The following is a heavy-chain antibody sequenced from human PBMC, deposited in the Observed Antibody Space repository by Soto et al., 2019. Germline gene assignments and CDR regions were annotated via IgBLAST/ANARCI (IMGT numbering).Heavy chain of an antibody. CDR1: GFDFSSYY. CDR2: IERRGVT. CDR3: ARGAAELNSYYIDF. Sequence: PWGTLRLSCAASGFDFSSYYMNRVRRAPEKALEWIAYIERRGVTHYADYVEGRFSISTDNAQSALFLQTLRLRDEDTAVSYCARGAAELNSYYIDFWGQGVLVTVSS. D-gene: IGHD1-7*01. J-gene: IGHJ4*02. V-gene: IGHV3-48*02.